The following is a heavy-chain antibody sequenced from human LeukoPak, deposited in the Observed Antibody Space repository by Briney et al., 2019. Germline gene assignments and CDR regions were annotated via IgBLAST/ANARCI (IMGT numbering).Heavy chain of an antibody. Sequence: GGSLRLSCAASGFTVSSNYMSWVRQAPGKGLEWGSVIYSGGSTYYADSVKGRFTISRDNSKNTLYLQMNSLRAEDTAVYYCARGGRGYNEGYYYYYMDVWGKGTTVTVSS. CDR3: ARGGRGYNEGYYYYYMDV. CDR2: IYSGGST. CDR1: GFTVSSNY. J-gene: IGHJ6*03. D-gene: IGHD5-18*01. V-gene: IGHV3-66*02.